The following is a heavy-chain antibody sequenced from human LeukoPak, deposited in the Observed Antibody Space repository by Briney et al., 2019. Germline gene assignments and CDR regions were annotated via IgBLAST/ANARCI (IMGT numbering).Heavy chain of an antibody. J-gene: IGHJ4*02. Sequence: ASVKVSCKASGYTFTSYYMHWVRQAPGRGLEWMGIINPSGGSTSYAQKFQGRVTMTRDMSTSTVYMELSSLRSEDTAVYYCARAGAGCSSTSCYDFDFDYWGQGTLVTVSS. CDR2: INPSGGST. V-gene: IGHV1-46*01. CDR3: ARAGAGCSSTSCYDFDFDY. D-gene: IGHD2-2*01. CDR1: GYTFTSYY.